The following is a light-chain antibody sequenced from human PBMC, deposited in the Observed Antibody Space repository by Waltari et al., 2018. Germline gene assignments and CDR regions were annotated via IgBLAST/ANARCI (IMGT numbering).Light chain of an antibody. CDR1: QSVSSY. CDR3: QQRVNWPLT. Sequence: EIVLTQSPATLSLSPGERANLSCRASQSVSSYLVWYQQKPGQAPRLLIYDASNRATGIPARFSGSGSGTDFTLTISSLEPEDFAVYYCQQRVNWPLTFGGGTNVEI. CDR2: DAS. J-gene: IGKJ4*01. V-gene: IGKV3-11*01.